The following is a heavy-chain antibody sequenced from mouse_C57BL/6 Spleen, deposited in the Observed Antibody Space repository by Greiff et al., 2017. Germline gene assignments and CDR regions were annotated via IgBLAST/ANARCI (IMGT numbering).Heavy chain of an antibody. Sequence: QVQLQQPGAELVKPGASVKMSCKASGYTFTSYWITWVKQRPGQGLEWIGDIYPGSGSTNYNEKFKSKATLTVDTSSSTAYMQLSSLTSEDSAVYYCARSRYGNYYFDYWGQGTTLTVSS. J-gene: IGHJ2*01. D-gene: IGHD2-10*02. V-gene: IGHV1-55*01. CDR3: ARSRYGNYYFDY. CDR2: IYPGSGST. CDR1: GYTFTSYW.